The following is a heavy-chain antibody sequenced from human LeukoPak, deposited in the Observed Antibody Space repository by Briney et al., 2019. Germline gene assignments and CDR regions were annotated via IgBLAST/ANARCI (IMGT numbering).Heavy chain of an antibody. J-gene: IGHJ5*02. CDR3: ARDPNPMTVFGVVITEFDP. CDR1: GYTFTDYY. D-gene: IGHD3-3*01. CDR2: INPNSGGT. V-gene: IGHV1-2*02. Sequence: ASVKVSCKASGYTFTDYYLHWVRQAPGQGLEWVGWINPNSGGTNYAQKFQGRVTMTRDTSISTAYMELSRLRSDDTAVYYCARDPNPMTVFGVVITEFDPWGQGTLVTVSS.